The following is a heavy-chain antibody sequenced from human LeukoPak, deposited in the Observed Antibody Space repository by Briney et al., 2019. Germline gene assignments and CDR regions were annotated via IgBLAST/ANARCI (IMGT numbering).Heavy chain of an antibody. V-gene: IGHV1-69*04. CDR3: ASQVAP. CDR1: VGTFTSYA. CDR2: IIPILGVA. Sequence: GASVRVSCTASVGTFTSYAISWVGRAPGQGVGWMGRIIPILGVANYAKKFQGRVTITADKSTSTAYMELSSLRSEDTAVYYCASQVAPWGQGTLVTVSS. J-gene: IGHJ5*02.